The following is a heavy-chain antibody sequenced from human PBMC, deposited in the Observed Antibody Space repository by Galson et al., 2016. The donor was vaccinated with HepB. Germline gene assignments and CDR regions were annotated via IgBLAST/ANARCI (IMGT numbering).Heavy chain of an antibody. CDR3: ARGLPGRRVSHFDY. J-gene: IGHJ4*02. CDR2: INPSGGVT. V-gene: IGHV1-46*01. Sequence: SVKVSCKVSGYTLGEKSMHWVRQAPGKGLEWMGIINPSGGVTSYAQKFQGRVTMTSDTSTSTVYMELSSLTSDDSAVYYCARGLPGRRVSHFDYWGQGTLVTVSS. CDR1: GYTLGEKS.